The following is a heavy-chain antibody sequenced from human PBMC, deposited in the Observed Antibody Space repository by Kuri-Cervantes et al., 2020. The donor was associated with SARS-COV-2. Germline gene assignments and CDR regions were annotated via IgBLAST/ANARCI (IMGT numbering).Heavy chain of an antibody. CDR2: ISSSSSYI. CDR1: GFTFSSYS. CDR3: ARVVSSSWYSH. V-gene: IGHV3-21*01. D-gene: IGHD6-13*01. Sequence: GESLKISCAASGFTFSSYSMNWVRQAPGKGLEWVSSISSSSSYIYYADSVKGRFTISRDNAKNSLYLQMNSLRAEDTAVYYCARVVSSSWYSHWGQGTLVTVSS. J-gene: IGHJ4*02.